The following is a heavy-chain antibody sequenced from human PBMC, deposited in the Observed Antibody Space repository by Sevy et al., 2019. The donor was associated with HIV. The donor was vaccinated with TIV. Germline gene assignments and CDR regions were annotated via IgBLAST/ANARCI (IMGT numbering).Heavy chain of an antibody. J-gene: IGHJ6*02. CDR1: GFAFTNYYA. Sequence: GGSLRLSCTASGFAFTNYYAMHWVRQAPGKGLEWVALISYDGSDKFYGDSVKGRFTITRDNFKNTLYLQINGLTTEDTAVYYCARPRANYVDHYFFYAMDVWGQGTTVTVSS. CDR3: ARPRANYVDHYFFYAMDV. D-gene: IGHD4-17*01. V-gene: IGHV3-30-3*01. CDR2: ISYDGSDK.